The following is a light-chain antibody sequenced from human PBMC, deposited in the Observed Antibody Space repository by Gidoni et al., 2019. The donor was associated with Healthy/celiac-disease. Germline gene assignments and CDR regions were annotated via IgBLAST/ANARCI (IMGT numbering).Light chain of an antibody. CDR3: QQYNSYSPWT. V-gene: IGKV1-5*03. J-gene: IGKJ1*01. CDR2: KAS. CDR1: QSISSW. Sequence: DIQMTQSPSTLSASVGDRVTITCRASQSISSWLAWYQQKPGKAPKLLIYKASSLESGVPSRFSGSGSGTEFTLPIISLLPDDFATYYCQQYNSYSPWTFXQXTKVEIK.